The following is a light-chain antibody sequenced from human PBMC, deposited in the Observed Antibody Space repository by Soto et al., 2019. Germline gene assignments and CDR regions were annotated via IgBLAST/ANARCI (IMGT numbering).Light chain of an antibody. J-gene: IGLJ2*01. CDR3: SSFAGNNNLV. CDR2: EVS. CDR1: SSDVGGYNY. Sequence: QSVLTQPPSASXSPGQSVTIXCTGTSSDVGGYNYVSWYQQHPGKAPKLMISEVSKRPSGVPDRFSGSKSGNTASLTVSGLQAEDEADYYCSSFAGNNNLVFGGGTKLTVL. V-gene: IGLV2-8*01.